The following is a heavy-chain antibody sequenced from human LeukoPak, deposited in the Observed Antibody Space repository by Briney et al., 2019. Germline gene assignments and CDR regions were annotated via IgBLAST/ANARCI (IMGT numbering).Heavy chain of an antibody. Sequence: SETLSLTCIVSGGSISGYYWSWIRQPPGKGLEWIGYIEYSGRTEYKPSLQSRLTISVDTSKNQFSLKVNSATAADTAVYYCARGVYGGYFDQWGQGALVTVSS. J-gene: IGHJ4*02. CDR3: ARGVYGGYFDQ. CDR1: GGSISGYY. CDR2: IEYSGRT. V-gene: IGHV4-59*01. D-gene: IGHD4/OR15-4a*01.